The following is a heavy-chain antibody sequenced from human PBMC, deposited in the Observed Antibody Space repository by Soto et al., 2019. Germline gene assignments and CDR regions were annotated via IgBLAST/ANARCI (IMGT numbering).Heavy chain of an antibody. CDR3: ARDAGVRGLISMGV. V-gene: IGHV1-18*01. D-gene: IGHD3-10*01. J-gene: IGHJ6*02. Sequence: VASVKVSCKASGYTFTSYGISWVRQAPGQGLEWMGWISGYNGNTNFAQKLQGRVTMTTDTSTSTAYMELRSLRSDDTAVYYCARDAGVRGLISMGVWGQGTTVTVSS. CDR2: ISGYNGNT. CDR1: GYTFTSYG.